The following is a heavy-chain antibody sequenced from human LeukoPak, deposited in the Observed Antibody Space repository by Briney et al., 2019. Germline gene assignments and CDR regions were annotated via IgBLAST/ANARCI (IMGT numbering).Heavy chain of an antibody. V-gene: IGHV4-59*01. CDR1: GGSISSYY. D-gene: IGHD2-2*01. J-gene: IGHJ6*03. Sequence: SETLSLTCTVSGGSISSYYWSWIRQPPGEGLEWIGYIYYSGSTNYNPSLKSRVTISVDTSKNQFSLKLSSVTAADTAVYYCAGGYSSSTSCYGVYYYYMDVWGKGTTVTASS. CDR3: AGGYSSSTSCYGVYYYYMDV. CDR2: IYYSGST.